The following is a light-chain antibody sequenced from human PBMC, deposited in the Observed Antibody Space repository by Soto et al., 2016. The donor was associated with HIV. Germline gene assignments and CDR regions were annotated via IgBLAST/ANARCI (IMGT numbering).Light chain of an antibody. Sequence: DIQMTQSPSAMSASVGDRVTITCRASQGISNSLDWFQQKPGKVPKRLIYATSNLQSGVPSRFSGSGSGTDFTLTLSSVQPDDVGTYYCQQYNNVPWTFGQGTKLEMK. CDR1: QGISNS. J-gene: IGKJ1*01. V-gene: IGKV1-17*03. CDR3: QQYNNVPWT. CDR2: ATS.